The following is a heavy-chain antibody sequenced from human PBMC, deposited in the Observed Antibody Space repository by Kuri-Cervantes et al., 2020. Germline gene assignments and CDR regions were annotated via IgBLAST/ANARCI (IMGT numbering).Heavy chain of an antibody. CDR3: AKSAIFGVVTPYYYYYGMNV. V-gene: IGHV3-33*06. Sequence: LSLTCAASGFTFSSYGMHWVRQAPGKGLEWVAVIWYDGSNKYYADSVKGRFTISRDNSKNTLYLQMNSLRAEDTAVYYCAKSAIFGVVTPYYYYYGMNVWGQGTTVTVSS. CDR1: GFTFSSYG. D-gene: IGHD3-3*01. J-gene: IGHJ6*02. CDR2: IWYDGSNK.